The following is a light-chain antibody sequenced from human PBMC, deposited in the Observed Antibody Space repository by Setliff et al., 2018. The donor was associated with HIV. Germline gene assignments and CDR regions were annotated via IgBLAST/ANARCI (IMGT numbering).Light chain of an antibody. J-gene: IGLJ1*01. CDR2: DVS. Sequence: QSVLTQPAAVSGSPGQSITISCTGTSSDLDGYNYVSWYQQHPDKAPKLIIYDVSDRPSGVPTRFSGSKSGNTASLTISGLQADDEADYYCCSYTSKTTGYVFGTGTKV. CDR3: CSYTSKTTGYV. CDR1: SSDLDGYNY. V-gene: IGLV2-14*03.